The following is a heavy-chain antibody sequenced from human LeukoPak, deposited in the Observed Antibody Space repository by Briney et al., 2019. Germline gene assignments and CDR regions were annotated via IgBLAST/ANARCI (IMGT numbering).Heavy chain of an antibody. Sequence: GGSLRLSCAASGFTFSNYAMSWVRQAPGKGLEWVSGISGSGAGPYYGDSVQGRFTISRDNSKNTLYLQMNSLRTEDTAVYYCAKEKQRNFDYWGQGTLVTVSS. CDR2: ISGSGAGP. CDR3: AKEKQRNFDY. D-gene: IGHD6-13*01. V-gene: IGHV3-23*02. CDR1: GFTFSNYA. J-gene: IGHJ4*02.